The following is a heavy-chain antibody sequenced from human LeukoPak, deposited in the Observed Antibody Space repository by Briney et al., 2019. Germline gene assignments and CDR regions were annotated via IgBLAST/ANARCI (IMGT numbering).Heavy chain of an antibody. CDR2: VRSDGSDK. V-gene: IGHV3-30*02. Sequence: GGSLRLSCAASGFTFTYYGMTCVRQAPGPGLEWVTFVRSDGSDKYYADSVKGRFTFSRDNSKNTVYLQMNSLRPEDTAVYYCVRERDRALDYWGRGNGHTVSS. CDR3: VRERDRALDY. CDR1: GFTFTYYG. D-gene: IGHD2-21*02. J-gene: IGHJ4*02.